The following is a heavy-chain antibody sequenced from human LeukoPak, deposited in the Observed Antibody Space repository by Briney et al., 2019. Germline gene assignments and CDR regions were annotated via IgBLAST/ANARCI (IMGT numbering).Heavy chain of an antibody. CDR2: IYNSGST. CDR1: GGSISSSTYY. J-gene: IGHJ6*02. Sequence: PSETLSLTCSVSGGSISSSTYYWGWIRQPPGKGLEWIGSIYNSGSTYYNPSLKSRVTISVDTSKNQFPLKLNSVTAADTAVYYCARHPWNSGMDVWGQGTTVTVSS. V-gene: IGHV4-39*01. D-gene: IGHD1-1*01. CDR3: ARHPWNSGMDV.